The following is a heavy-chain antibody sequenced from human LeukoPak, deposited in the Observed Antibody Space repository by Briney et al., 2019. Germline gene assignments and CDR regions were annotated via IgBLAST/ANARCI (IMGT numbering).Heavy chain of an antibody. J-gene: IGHJ6*03. CDR2: ITSTSNYI. CDR3: ARENYYYYYMDV. V-gene: IGHV3-21*01. CDR1: GITFSTYI. Sequence: GGSLRVSCAASGITFSTYIMNWVRQAPGRGVEWVSSITSTSNYIHYADSVKGRFTISRDNAKNSLYLQMNSLRAEDTAVYYCARENYYYYYMDVWGKGTTVTVS.